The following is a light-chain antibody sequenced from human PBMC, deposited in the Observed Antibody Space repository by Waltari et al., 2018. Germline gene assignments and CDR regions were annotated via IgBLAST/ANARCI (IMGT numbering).Light chain of an antibody. CDR1: STDVGDYNY. Sequence: QSALTQPASVSGSPGQSITISCTGASTDVGDYNYVSWYQQIPGKAPKVIIYDVTKRPSGVSNRFSGSKSGNSASLSIPGLQAEDEAHYYCCSYAGRSTWVFGGGTKVTVL. V-gene: IGLV2-14*03. CDR2: DVT. CDR3: CSYAGRSTWV. J-gene: IGLJ3*02.